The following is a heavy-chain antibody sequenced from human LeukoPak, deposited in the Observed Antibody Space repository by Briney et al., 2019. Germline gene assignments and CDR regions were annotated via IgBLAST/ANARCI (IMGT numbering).Heavy chain of an antibody. CDR3: ARGDYDFWRRGEYFQH. CDR1: GFTFSSYG. D-gene: IGHD3-3*01. V-gene: IGHV3-33*08. Sequence: PGGSLRLSCAASGFTFSSYGMHWVRQAPGKGLEWVAVIWYDGSNKYYADSVKGRFTISRDNSKNTLYLQMNSLRAEDTAVYYCARGDYDFWRRGEYFQHWGQGTLVTVSS. J-gene: IGHJ1*01. CDR2: IWYDGSNK.